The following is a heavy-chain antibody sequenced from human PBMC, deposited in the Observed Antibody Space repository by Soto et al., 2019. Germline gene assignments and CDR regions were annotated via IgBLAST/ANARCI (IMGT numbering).Heavy chain of an antibody. Sequence: ASVKVSCKASGYTFTSYYMHWVRQAPGQGLEWMGIINPSGGSTSYAQKFQGRVTMTRDTSTSTVYMELSSLRSEDTAVYYCARTPSTTVTTGRWFDPWGQGTLVTVSS. J-gene: IGHJ5*02. CDR3: ARTPSTTVTTGRWFDP. V-gene: IGHV1-46*01. D-gene: IGHD4-17*01. CDR1: GYTFTSYY. CDR2: INPSGGST.